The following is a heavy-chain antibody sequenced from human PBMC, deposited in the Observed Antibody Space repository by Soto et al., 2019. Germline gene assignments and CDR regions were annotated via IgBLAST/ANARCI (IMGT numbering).Heavy chain of an antibody. CDR3: ARSPQRVNPTRRLLSSCFDP. V-gene: IGHV4-34*12. CDR2: VLQTDIT. Sequence: PSETLSLTCAVHGWSLSGSVWSWIRQPPGKGLEWIGEVLQTDITNYNPSLKSRATISTDTSRSHISLKLKSVTAADTGLYYCARSPQRVNPTRRLLSSCFDPWGQGILVTVSS. CDR1: GWSLSGSV. J-gene: IGHJ5*02.